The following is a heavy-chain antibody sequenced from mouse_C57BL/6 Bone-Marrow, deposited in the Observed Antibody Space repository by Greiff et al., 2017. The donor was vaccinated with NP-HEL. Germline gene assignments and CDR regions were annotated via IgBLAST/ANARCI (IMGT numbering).Heavy chain of an antibody. V-gene: IGHV1-18*01. CDR1: GYTFTDYN. CDR2: INPNNGGT. J-gene: IGHJ2*01. D-gene: IGHD3-2*02. Sequence: DVKLQESGPELVKPGASVKIPCKASGYTFTDYNMDWVKQSHGKSLEWIGDINPNNGGTIYNQKFKGKATLTVDKSSSTAYMELRSLTSEDTAVYYCARGQLRPYYFDYWGQGTTLTVSS. CDR3: ARGQLRPYYFDY.